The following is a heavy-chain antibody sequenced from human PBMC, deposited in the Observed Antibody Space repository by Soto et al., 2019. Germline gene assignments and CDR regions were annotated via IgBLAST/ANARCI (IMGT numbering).Heavy chain of an antibody. CDR3: ARSVILWFGDEDS. J-gene: IGHJ4*02. V-gene: IGHV4-39*01. Sequence: QLQLQESGPGLVKPSETLSLTCTVSGGSISSTSHYWGWIRQPPGKGLEWIGSIYYSGRTYYNPSLKSRVTIPANTSKNQFSLMLTSVTAADAAVYYCARSVILWFGDEDSWGQGTLVTVSS. D-gene: IGHD3-10*01. CDR2: IYYSGRT. CDR1: GGSISSTSHY.